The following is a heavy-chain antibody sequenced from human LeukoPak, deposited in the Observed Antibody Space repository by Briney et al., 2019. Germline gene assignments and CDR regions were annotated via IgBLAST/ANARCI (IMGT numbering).Heavy chain of an antibody. CDR3: APMYSSGWFPFDY. CDR2: IRYDGSNK. V-gene: IGHV3-30*02. D-gene: IGHD6-19*01. J-gene: IGHJ4*02. CDR1: GFTFSSYG. Sequence: GGSLRLSCAASGFTFSSYGMHWVRQAPGKGLEWVAFIRYDGSNKYYADSVKGRFTISRDNSKNTLYLQMNSLRAEDTAVYYCAPMYSSGWFPFDYWGQGTLVTVSS.